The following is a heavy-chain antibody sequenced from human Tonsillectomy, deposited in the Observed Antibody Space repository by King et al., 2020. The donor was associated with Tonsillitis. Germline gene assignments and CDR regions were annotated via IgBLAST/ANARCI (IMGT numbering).Heavy chain of an antibody. Sequence: QLVQSGGGLVQPGGSLRLSCAASGFTFSSYWMSWVRQAPGKGLEWVANIKQDGSEKYYVDSVKGRFTISRDNAKNSLYLQMNSLRAEDTAVYYCARDSDFWSGYFVFFDYWGQGTLVTVSS. CDR2: IKQDGSEK. V-gene: IGHV3-7*03. D-gene: IGHD3-3*01. J-gene: IGHJ4*02. CDR1: GFTFSSYW. CDR3: ARDSDFWSGYFVFFDY.